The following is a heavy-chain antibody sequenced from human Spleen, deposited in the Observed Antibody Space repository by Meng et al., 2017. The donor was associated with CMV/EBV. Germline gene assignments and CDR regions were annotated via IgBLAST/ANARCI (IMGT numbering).Heavy chain of an antibody. V-gene: IGHV4-30-4*08. J-gene: IGHJ4*02. CDR2: INHSGST. CDR3: ARGRIAAAGFFDY. Sequence: GPMQGSGPGLVKPSQTLSLTCSVSGGSISSGDSYWSWIRQPPGKGLEWIGEINHSGSTNYNPSLKSRVTISVDTSKNQFSLKLSFVTAADTAVYYCARGRIAAAGFFDYWGQGTLVTVSS. D-gene: IGHD6-13*01. CDR1: GGSISSGDSY.